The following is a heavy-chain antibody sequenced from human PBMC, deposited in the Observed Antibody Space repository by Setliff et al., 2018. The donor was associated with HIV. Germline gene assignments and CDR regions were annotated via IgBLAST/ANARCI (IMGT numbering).Heavy chain of an antibody. CDR3: ARGRASGSANSG. J-gene: IGHJ4*02. CDR1: GGIFDSYA. D-gene: IGHD7-27*01. CDR2: IIPILGTT. V-gene: IGHV1-69*13. Sequence: SVKVSCKVSGGIFDSYAISWVRQAPGQGPEWMGGIIPILGTTKYAQKFQGRVTITADESTNTAYMELSSLRSDDTAVYHCARGRASGSANSGWGQGTLVTVSS.